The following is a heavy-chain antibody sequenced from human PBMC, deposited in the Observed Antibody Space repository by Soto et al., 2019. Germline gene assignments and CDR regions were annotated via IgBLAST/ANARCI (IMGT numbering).Heavy chain of an antibody. V-gene: IGHV1-18*01. D-gene: IGHD3-16*01. CDR1: GYTFTSYG. CDR2: ISADDGKT. J-gene: IGHJ6*03. CDR3: ATDGGSTSSSAYNYFMDV. Sequence: ASVKVSCKASGYTFTSYGISCVRQAPGQGLEWMGWISADDGKTNYAQKLQGRVTFTADKSTSTAYMVLNSLISDDTAVYYCATDGGSTSSSAYNYFMDVWGKGTPVTVSS.